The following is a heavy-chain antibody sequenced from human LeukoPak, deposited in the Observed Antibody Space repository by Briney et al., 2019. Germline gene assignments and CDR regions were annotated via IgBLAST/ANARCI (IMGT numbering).Heavy chain of an antibody. CDR1: GYTFSDYF. CDR3: ARWTPSMKSGYDFEF. D-gene: IGHD5-12*01. Sequence: GASVKVSCKASGYTFSDYFIHWVRQAPGQGPEWVGWISPSSGDTEYAQKFRGRVTMTRDTSIKTAYMELTGLTSDDTAVYYCARWTPSMKSGYDFEFWGQGTLVTVSS. J-gene: IGHJ4*02. V-gene: IGHV1-2*02. CDR2: ISPSSGDT.